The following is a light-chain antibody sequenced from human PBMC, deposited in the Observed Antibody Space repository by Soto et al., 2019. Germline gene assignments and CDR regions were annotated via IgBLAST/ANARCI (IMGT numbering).Light chain of an antibody. J-gene: IGLJ1*01. CDR1: RSNIGAGYD. V-gene: IGLV1-40*01. CDR3: QSYDTSLSAYV. CDR2: GNT. Sequence: QSVLTQPPSVSGAPGQRVTISCTGSRSNIGAGYDVHWYQQLPGTAPKLLIHGNTNRPSGVPDRFSGSKSGTSASLAITGLQADDEADYYCQSYDTSLSAYVFGTGTKLTVL.